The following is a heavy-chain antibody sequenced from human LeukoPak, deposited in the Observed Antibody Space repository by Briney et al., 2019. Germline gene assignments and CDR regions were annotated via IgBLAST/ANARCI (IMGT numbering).Heavy chain of an antibody. D-gene: IGHD3-3*01. CDR1: GFTFSNYW. CDR3: ARAEGSYDFWSGYYNWFDP. J-gene: IGHJ5*02. Sequence: PGGSLRLSCVASGFTFSNYWMSWVRQAPGKGLEWVANIKQDGSEKYYVDSVKGRFTISRDNARNSLYLQMNSLRAEDTAVYYCARAEGSYDFWSGYYNWFDPWGRGTLVTVSS. CDR2: IKQDGSEK. V-gene: IGHV3-7*03.